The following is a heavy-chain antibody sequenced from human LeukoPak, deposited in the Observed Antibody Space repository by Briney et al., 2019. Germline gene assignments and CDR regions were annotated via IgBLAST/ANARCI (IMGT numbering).Heavy chain of an antibody. D-gene: IGHD3-3*01. CDR1: GGSISSGGYY. Sequence: PSETLSLTCTVSGGSISSGGYYWSWIRQHPGKGLEWIGYIYYSGSTYYNPSLKSRVTISVDTSKNQFSLKLSSVTAADTAVYYCARLHPDYDFWSGYYGPCYYFDYWGQGTLVTVSS. J-gene: IGHJ4*02. V-gene: IGHV4-31*03. CDR3: ARLHPDYDFWSGYYGPCYYFDY. CDR2: IYYSGST.